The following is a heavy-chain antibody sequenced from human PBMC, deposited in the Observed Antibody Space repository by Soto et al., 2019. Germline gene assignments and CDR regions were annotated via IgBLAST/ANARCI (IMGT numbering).Heavy chain of an antibody. V-gene: IGHV3-7*03. CDR2: INEDGGEI. Sequence: EVQLVESGGGLVQPGGSLRLSCAASGFIFRTSWMTWVRQPPGKGLEWVANINEDGGEIYYVGSVRGRFTVSSDNAKNSLYRQMNSLLAETTAMYYCARDAGPNTLAYWGQGTRVTVSS. J-gene: IGHJ4*02. CDR1: GFIFRTSW. CDR3: ARDAGPNTLAY.